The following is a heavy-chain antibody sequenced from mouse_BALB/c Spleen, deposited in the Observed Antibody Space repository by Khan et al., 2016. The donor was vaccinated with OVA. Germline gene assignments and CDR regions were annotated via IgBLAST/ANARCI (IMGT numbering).Heavy chain of an antibody. J-gene: IGHJ2*01. CDR1: GYSFTGYF. Sequence: VQLQQPGPELVKPGASVKISCKASGYSFTGYFMNWVKQSHGKSLEWIGRINPHIGETFYNPKFKDKATLTADKSSSTAHIELRSLASEDSAVYYCTRIYYSDFDYWGQGTTLTVSS. CDR2: INPHIGET. V-gene: IGHV1-20*02. CDR3: TRIYYSDFDY. D-gene: IGHD2-12*01.